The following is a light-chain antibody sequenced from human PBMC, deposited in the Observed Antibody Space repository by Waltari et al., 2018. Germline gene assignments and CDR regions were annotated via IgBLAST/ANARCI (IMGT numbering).Light chain of an antibody. Sequence: QSALSQPPSASGSPGQSVTIPCTGTSSDVGGYNYVSWYQQHPGKAPKLVIYEVTKRPSGVPDRFSGSKSGNTASLTVSGLQAEDEADYYCSSYAGSNIVVFGGGTKLTVL. J-gene: IGLJ2*01. V-gene: IGLV2-8*01. CDR2: EVT. CDR1: SSDVGGYNY. CDR3: SSYAGSNIVV.